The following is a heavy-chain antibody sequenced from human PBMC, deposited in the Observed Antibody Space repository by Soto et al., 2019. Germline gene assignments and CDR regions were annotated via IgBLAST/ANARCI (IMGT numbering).Heavy chain of an antibody. D-gene: IGHD4-17*01. CDR3: RYGDYESDY. V-gene: IGHV3-15*01. CDR1: GFTFSNAW. CDR2: IKSKTDDGTT. Sequence: GGSLRLSCAASGFTFSNAWVSWVRQAPGKGLEWVGRIKSKTDDGTTDYAAPVKGRFTISRDDSKNTLYLQMNSLKTEDTAVYYCRYGDYESDYWGQGSLVTVSS. J-gene: IGHJ4*02.